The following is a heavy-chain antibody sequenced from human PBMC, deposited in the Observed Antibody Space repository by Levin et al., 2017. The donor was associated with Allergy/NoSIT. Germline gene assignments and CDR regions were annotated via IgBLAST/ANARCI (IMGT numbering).Heavy chain of an antibody. CDR3: ARDHGGSGGWYYLDY. D-gene: IGHD6-19*01. J-gene: IGHJ4*02. CDR1: GFTFDTYT. Sequence: GESLKISCAASGFTFDTYTITWVRQAPGKGLEWVSSISSSSIYIYYADSVRDRFTISRDNAKNSLYLQMSSLRAEDTAVYYCARDHGGSGGWYYLDYWGQGTLVTVSS. V-gene: IGHV3-21*01. CDR2: ISSSSIYI.